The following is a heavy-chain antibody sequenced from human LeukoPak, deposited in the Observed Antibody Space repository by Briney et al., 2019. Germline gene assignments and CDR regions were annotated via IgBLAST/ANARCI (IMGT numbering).Heavy chain of an antibody. V-gene: IGHV3-66*02. J-gene: IGHJ2*01. CDR1: GLTVSRNY. Sequence: GGSLRLSCAASGLTVSRNYMSWVRQAPGKGLEWVSVLYSGGSTYYADSVKGRFTISRDNSKNTLYLQMNSLRPEDTAVYFCARDGRYAGSWYRYFDLWGRGTLVSVSS. D-gene: IGHD3-16*01. CDR3: ARDGRYAGSWYRYFDL. CDR2: LYSGGST.